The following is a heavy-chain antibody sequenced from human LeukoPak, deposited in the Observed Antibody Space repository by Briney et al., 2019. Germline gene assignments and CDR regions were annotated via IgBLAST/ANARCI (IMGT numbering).Heavy chain of an antibody. CDR2: INHSGST. CDR3: ARGLDDILTGSYYYYYGMDV. D-gene: IGHD3-9*01. Sequence: SETLSLTCAVYGGSFSGYYWSWIRQPPGKGLEWIGEINHSGSTNYNPSLKSRVTISVDMSKNQFSLKLSSVTAADTAVYYCARGLDDILTGSYYYYYGMDVWGQGTTVTVSS. J-gene: IGHJ6*02. V-gene: IGHV4-34*01. CDR1: GGSFSGYY.